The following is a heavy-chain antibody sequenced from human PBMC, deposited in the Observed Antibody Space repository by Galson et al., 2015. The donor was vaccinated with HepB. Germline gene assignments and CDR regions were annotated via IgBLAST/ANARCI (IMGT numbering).Heavy chain of an antibody. D-gene: IGHD4-23*01. CDR2: IKQDGSEK. J-gene: IGHJ1*01. CDR1: GFTFSSYR. CDR3: ARAALLYGGNSGSEYFQH. Sequence: SLRLSCAASGFTFSSYRMSWVRQAPGKGLEWVANIKQDGSEKYYVDSVKGRFTISRDNAKNSLYLQMNSLRAEDTAVYYCARAALLYGGNSGSEYFQHWGQGTLVTVSS. V-gene: IGHV3-7*03.